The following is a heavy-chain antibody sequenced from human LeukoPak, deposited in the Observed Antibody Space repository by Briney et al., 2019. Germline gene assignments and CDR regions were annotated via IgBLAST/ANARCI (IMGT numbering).Heavy chain of an antibody. J-gene: IGHJ4*02. V-gene: IGHV1-24*01. D-gene: IGHD1-26*01. CDR2: FDPEDGET. CDR1: GYTLTELS. CDR3: ATDLVIVGATSTDY. Sequence: ASVKVSCKVSGYTLTELSMHWVRQALGKGLEWMGGFDPEDGETIYAQKFQGRVTMTEDTSTDTAYMELSSLRSEDTAVYYCATDLVIVGATSTDYWGQGTLVTVSS.